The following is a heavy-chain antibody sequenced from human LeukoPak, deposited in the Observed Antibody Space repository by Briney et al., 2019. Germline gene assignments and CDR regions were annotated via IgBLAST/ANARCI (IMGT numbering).Heavy chain of an antibody. V-gene: IGHV4-4*07. CDR2: IYTSGRT. CDR1: GGSISNYY. Sequence: KTSETLSLTCTVSGGSISNYYWSWIRQPAGKGLDWIGRIYTSGRTSYNPSLKSRVTMSVDTSKNQFSLKLSSVTAADTAVYYCASLGGYDYGSSDYWGQGTLVTVSS. J-gene: IGHJ4*02. D-gene: IGHD5-12*01. CDR3: ASLGGYDYGSSDY.